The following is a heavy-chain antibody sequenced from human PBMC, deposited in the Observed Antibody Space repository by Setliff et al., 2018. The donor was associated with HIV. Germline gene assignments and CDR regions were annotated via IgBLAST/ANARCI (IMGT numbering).Heavy chain of an antibody. CDR3: VKGAGGYYDY. V-gene: IGHV1-2*02. D-gene: IGHD2-15*01. CDR2: IDPNSGDT. CDR1: GYTFSAHY. Sequence: ASVKVSCKASGYTFSAHYIHWVRQAPGQGLEWMGWIDPNSGDTNYAQKFQGRVTMARDTSISTAYMELNRLTSDDTALYYCVKGAGGYYDYWSQGALVTSP. J-gene: IGHJ4*02.